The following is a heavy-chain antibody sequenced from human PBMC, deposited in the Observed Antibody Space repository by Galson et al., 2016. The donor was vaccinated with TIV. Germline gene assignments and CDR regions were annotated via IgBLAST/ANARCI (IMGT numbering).Heavy chain of an antibody. CDR1: GGSFSTHT. V-gene: IGHV1-69*01. D-gene: IGHD5-18*01. Sequence: SGGSFSTHTFNWVRQAPGQGLEWMGGIVPLFRTTNYAQKFQGRVTFTADESSSTAYMEVSRLTSDDTAVYYCAKDRNTALDTYYYYYGMDVWGQGTTVTVSS. J-gene: IGHJ6*02. CDR2: IVPLFRTT. CDR3: AKDRNTALDTYYYYYGMDV.